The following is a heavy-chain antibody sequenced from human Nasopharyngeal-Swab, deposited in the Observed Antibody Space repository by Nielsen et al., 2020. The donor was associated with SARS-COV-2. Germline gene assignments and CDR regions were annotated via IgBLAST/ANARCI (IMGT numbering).Heavy chain of an antibody. CDR3: ARGYQLIRGFDY. CDR2: VHWDDEK. Sequence: WSRQPPGKALEWLALVHWDDEKRYSPSLKSRLTITKDTSKNQVVLTMTNVEPVDTATYYCARGYQLIRGFDYWGQGTLVTVSS. J-gene: IGHJ4*02. V-gene: IGHV2-5*02. D-gene: IGHD2-2*01.